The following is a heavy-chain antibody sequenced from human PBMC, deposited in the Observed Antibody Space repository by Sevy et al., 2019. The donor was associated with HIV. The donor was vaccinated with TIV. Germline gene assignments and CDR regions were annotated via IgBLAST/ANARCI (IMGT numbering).Heavy chain of an antibody. V-gene: IGHV4-4*07. CDR3: ARDPTLDPYNLYDVSFDY. Sequence: SETLSLTCTVSGGSISGYDWSWIRQPAGKALEWIGRIHPSGSTNYNPSFKSRVTMSLGTSKKQFSLNLSSVTAADTAVYYCARDPTLDPYNLYDVSFDYWGQGTLVTVSS. CDR2: IHPSGST. D-gene: IGHD1-1*01. J-gene: IGHJ4*02. CDR1: GGSISGYD.